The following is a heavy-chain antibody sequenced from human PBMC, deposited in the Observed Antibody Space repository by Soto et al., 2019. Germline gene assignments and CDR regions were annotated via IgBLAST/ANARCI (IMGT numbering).Heavy chain of an antibody. J-gene: IGHJ6*02. CDR1: GGSISSSNW. V-gene: IGHV4-4*02. CDR2: IYHSGST. D-gene: IGHD3-10*01. CDR3: ASAMVRAYYYGMDV. Sequence: PSETLSLTCSVSGGSISSSNWWSWVRQPPGKGLEWIGEIYHSGSTNYNPSLKSRVTISVDKSKNQFSLKLSSVTAADTAVYYCASAMVRAYYYGMDVWGQGTTVTVSS.